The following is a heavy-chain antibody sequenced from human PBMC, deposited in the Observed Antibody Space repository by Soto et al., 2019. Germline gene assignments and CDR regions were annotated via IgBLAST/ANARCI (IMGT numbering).Heavy chain of an antibody. D-gene: IGHD2-21*01. Sequence: SETLSLTCSVSGVSISTSRSYWAWIRQPPGKGLEWLANIFYSGSTFYNPSLASRVSVSVDTSKNEFSLKLRSVTAADTAVYYCARQPTTGDTDLWFDPWGQGTLVTSPQ. CDR3: ARQPTTGDTDLWFDP. V-gene: IGHV4-39*01. J-gene: IGHJ5*02. CDR2: IFYSGST. CDR1: GVSISTSRSY.